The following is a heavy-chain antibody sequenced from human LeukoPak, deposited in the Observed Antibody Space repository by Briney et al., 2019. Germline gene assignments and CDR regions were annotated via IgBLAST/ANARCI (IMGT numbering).Heavy chain of an antibody. CDR3: AELGITMIGGV. V-gene: IGHV3-23*01. CDR2: ITGNRIST. D-gene: IGHD3-10*02. CDR1: GFTFSNYG. J-gene: IGHJ6*04. Sequence: PGGSLRLSCAASGFTFSNYGMTWVRQAPGKGLEWVSAITGNRISTYYADSVKGRFTISRDNAKNSLYLQMNSLRAEDTAVYYCAELGITMIGGVWGKGTTVTISS.